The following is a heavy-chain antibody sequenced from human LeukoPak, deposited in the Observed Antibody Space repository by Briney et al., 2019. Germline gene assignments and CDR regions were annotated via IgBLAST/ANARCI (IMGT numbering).Heavy chain of an antibody. CDR1: GFTFSSYW. D-gene: IGHD4-17*01. V-gene: IGHV3-7*04. J-gene: IGHJ4*02. Sequence: GGSLRLSRAASGFTFSSYWMSWVRQAPGKGLQWVANINQDGSEKYYVDSVKGRFTISRDNAKNSLYLQMKSLRTEDTAVYYCARYGALDYWGQGTLVTVSS. CDR2: INQDGSEK. CDR3: ARYGALDY.